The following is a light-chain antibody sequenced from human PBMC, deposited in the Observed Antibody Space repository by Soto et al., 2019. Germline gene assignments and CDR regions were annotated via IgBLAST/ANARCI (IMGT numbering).Light chain of an antibody. CDR1: QSVSSSY. Sequence: EIVLTQSPGTLSLSPGERATLSCRASQSVSSSYLAWYQQKPGQAPRLLIYGASSRATGNADRFSGSGSGTDFPLTISRREPEDVAMYYCQQYSSSPLTFGGGTKVELK. V-gene: IGKV3-20*01. CDR3: QQYSSSPLT. J-gene: IGKJ4*01. CDR2: GAS.